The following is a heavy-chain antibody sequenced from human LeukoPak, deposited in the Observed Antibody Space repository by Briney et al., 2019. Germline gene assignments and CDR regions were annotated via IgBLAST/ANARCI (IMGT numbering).Heavy chain of an antibody. D-gene: IGHD2-15*01. CDR2: IWYDGSNK. CDR3: ASRRGGIVGDY. Sequence: GGSLRLSCAASGFTFSSYGMHWVRQAPGKGLEWVALIWYDGSNKYYADSVKGRFTISRDNSKNTVYLQMNSLRAEDTAVYYCASRRGGIVGDYWGQGTLVTVSA. CDR1: GFTFSSYG. V-gene: IGHV3-33*01. J-gene: IGHJ4*02.